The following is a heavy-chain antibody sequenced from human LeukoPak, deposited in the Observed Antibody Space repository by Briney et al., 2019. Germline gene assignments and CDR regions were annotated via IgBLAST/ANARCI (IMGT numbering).Heavy chain of an antibody. D-gene: IGHD6-19*01. CDR1: GFTFSNYA. J-gene: IGHJ4*02. CDR2: LSGSSRGT. CDR3: AKDAGTGWYSELDY. V-gene: IGHV3-23*01. Sequence: GGSLRLSCAASGFTFSNYAMIWVRQAPGKGLEWVSSLSGSSRGTYYADSVKGRFTVSRDNSKNTLYLQMNSLTAEDTALYYCAKDAGTGWYSELDYWGQGTLVTVSS.